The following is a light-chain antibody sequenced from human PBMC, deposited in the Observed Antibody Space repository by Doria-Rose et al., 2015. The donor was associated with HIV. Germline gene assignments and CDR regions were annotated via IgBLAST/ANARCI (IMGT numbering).Light chain of an antibody. Sequence: TQSPGTLSLSPGERATLSCRASQSFSRTYLAWYQQQPGQAPSLLIYDGSTRATGIPDRISASASGTDFTLTINRLEPEDFALYYCHQYGTSWTFGQGTKVEI. CDR1: QSFSRTY. J-gene: IGKJ1*01. V-gene: IGKV3-20*01. CDR3: HQYGTSWT. CDR2: DGS.